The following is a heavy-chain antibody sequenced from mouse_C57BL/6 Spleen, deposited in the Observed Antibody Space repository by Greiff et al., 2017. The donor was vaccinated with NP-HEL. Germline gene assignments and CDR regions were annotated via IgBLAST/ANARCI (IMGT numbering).Heavy chain of an antibody. CDR1: GYAFSSSW. CDR3: ARGKGGYYPFAY. J-gene: IGHJ3*01. Sequence: VKLQESGPELVKPGASVKISCKASGYAFSSSWMNWVKQRPGKGLEWIGRIYPGDGDTNYNGKFKGKATLTADKSSSTAYMQLSSLTSEDSAVYVCARGKGGYYPFAYWGQGTLVTVSA. CDR2: IYPGDGDT. D-gene: IGHD2-3*01. V-gene: IGHV1-82*01.